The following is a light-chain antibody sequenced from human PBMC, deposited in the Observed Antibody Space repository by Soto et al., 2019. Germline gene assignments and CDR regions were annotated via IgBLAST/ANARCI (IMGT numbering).Light chain of an antibody. CDR2: GNN. CDR1: RSNIGSNT. V-gene: IGLV1-44*01. Sequence: QSVLTQPPSASGTPGQRVTISCSGSRSNIGSNTVNWYQQLPGTAPKLLIYGNNERPSGVPDRFSGSKSGTSSSLAISGLQSEDEADYYCAAWDDSLNGLVVFGRGTKLTVL. CDR3: AAWDDSLNGLVV. J-gene: IGLJ2*01.